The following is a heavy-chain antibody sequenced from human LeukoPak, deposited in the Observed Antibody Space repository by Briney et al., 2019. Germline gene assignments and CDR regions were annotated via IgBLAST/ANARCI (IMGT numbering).Heavy chain of an antibody. CDR3: ARHYYDSSGYYYIDY. CDR2: VKTDGSYT. D-gene: IGHD3-22*01. CDR1: GLTFSSTW. J-gene: IGHJ4*02. Sequence: QPGGSLRLSCAASGLTFSSTWMHWVRQAPGKGLVWVSRVKTDGSYTTYADSVKGRFTISRDNSKNTPYLQMNSLRAEDTAVYYCARHYYDSSGYYYIDYWGQGTLVTVSS. V-gene: IGHV3-74*01.